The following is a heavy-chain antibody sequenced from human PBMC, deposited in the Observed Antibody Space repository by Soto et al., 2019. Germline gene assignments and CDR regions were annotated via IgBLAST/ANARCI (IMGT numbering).Heavy chain of an antibody. Sequence: GGSLRLSCAASGFTFRSYAMSWVRQAPGKGLEWVSSISGGGSNTYYADSVKGHFTISRDNSDNTLSLQMNGLGPGDTAVYYCARVSGDHVWWNLLTFWGPGTLVTVSS. J-gene: IGHJ4*02. CDR3: ARVSGDHVWWNLLTF. CDR2: ISGGGSNT. CDR1: GFTFRSYA. V-gene: IGHV3-23*01. D-gene: IGHD3-16*01.